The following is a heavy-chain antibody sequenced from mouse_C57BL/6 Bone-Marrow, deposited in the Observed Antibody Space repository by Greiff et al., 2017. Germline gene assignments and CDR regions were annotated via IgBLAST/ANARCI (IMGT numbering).Heavy chain of an antibody. V-gene: IGHV5-17*01. Sequence: EVQLVESGGGLVKPGGSLKLSCAASGFTFSDYGMHWVRQAPEKGLEWVAYISSGSSTIYYADTVKGRFTISRDNAKNTLFLQMTSLRSEDTAMYYCSREDYGSSPFAYWGQGTLVTVSA. D-gene: IGHD1-1*01. CDR1: GFTFSDYG. CDR3: SREDYGSSPFAY. CDR2: ISSGSSTI. J-gene: IGHJ3*01.